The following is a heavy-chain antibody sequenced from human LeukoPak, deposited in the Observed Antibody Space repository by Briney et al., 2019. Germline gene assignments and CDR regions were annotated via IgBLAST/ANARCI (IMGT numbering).Heavy chain of an antibody. D-gene: IGHD3-3*01. Sequence: SETLSLTCTVSGGSISSGSYYWGWIRQPPGKGLEWIGSIYHSGSTYYNPSLKSRVTISVDTSKNQFSLKLSSVTAADTAVYYCASHYYDFWSGYPHHFDYWGQGTLVTVSS. CDR2: IYHSGST. CDR3: ASHYYDFWSGYPHHFDY. J-gene: IGHJ4*02. V-gene: IGHV4-39*07. CDR1: GGSISSGSYY.